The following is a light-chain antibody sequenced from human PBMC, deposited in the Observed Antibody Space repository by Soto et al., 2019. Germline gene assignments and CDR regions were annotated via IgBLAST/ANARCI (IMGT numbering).Light chain of an antibody. V-gene: IGLV2-11*01. J-gene: IGLJ2*01. CDR1: SSDVGGYNY. Sequence: QSALTQPRSVSGSPGQSVTISCTGTSSDVGGYNYVSWYQQHPGKAPKLMIYDVSKRPSGVPDRFSGSKSGNTASLTISGLQAEDEADYYCCSVAGSYTFDVVFGGGTKLTVL. CDR3: CSVAGSYTFDVV. CDR2: DVS.